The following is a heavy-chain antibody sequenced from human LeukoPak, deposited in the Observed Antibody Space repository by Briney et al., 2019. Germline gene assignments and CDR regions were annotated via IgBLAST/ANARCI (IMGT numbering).Heavy chain of an antibody. CDR2: IYSGGST. Sequence: GGSLRLSCAASGFTVSSNYMSWVRQAPGKGLEWVSTIYSGGSTYYAESVKGRFTISRDNSKNTPYLQMNSLRDEDTAMFYCARVSSAADAFDIWGQGTRVTVSS. D-gene: IGHD3-3*01. V-gene: IGHV3-66*01. CDR1: GFTVSSNY. CDR3: ARVSSAADAFDI. J-gene: IGHJ3*02.